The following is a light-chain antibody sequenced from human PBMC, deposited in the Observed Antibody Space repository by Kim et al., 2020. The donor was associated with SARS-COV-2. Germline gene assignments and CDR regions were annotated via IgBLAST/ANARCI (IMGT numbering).Light chain of an antibody. V-gene: IGLV1-40*01. CDR2: ANS. J-gene: IGLJ1*01. CDR1: SSNIGAGYD. CDR3: QSYDGSLSGYV. Sequence: VLTQPPSVSGAPGQRVTISCTGSSSNIGAGYDVHWYQQLPGTAPGLLIYANSNRPSGVPDRFSGSMSGTSASLAITGLQAEDEADYYCQSYDGSLSGYVFGTGTKVTVL.